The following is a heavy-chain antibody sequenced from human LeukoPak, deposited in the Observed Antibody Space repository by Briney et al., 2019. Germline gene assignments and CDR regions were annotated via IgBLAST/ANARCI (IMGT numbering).Heavy chain of an antibody. CDR1: GFASSSYG. CDR3: AKSYGSGTNDAFDI. V-gene: IGHV3-23*01. J-gene: IGHJ3*02. D-gene: IGHD3-10*01. CDR2: ITGSGGST. Sequence: PGGSLRLSCACSGFASSSYGMSWVRQAPGKGLEWVSAITGSGGSTYYADSVKGRFTISRDNSKNTLYLQMNSLRAEDTAVYYCAKSYGSGTNDAFDIWGQGTMVAVSS.